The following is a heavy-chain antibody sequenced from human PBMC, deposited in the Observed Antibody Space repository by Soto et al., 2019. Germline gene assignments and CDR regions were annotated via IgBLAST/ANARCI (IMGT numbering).Heavy chain of an antibody. J-gene: IGHJ4*02. Sequence: QLQLQESGPGLVKPSETLSLTCTVSGGSISSYYWGWIRRPPGKGLEWIGSIYYSGSTYYNPSLKRRVTISVDTSKNQCSLKLSSVTAADTAVYYCARRWGYSFDSWGQGTLVTVSS. CDR2: IYYSGST. CDR3: ARRWGYSFDS. CDR1: GGSISSYY. V-gene: IGHV4-39*01. D-gene: IGHD7-27*01.